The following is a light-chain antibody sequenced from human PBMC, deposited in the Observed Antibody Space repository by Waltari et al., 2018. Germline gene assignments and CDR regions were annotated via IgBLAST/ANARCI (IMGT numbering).Light chain of an antibody. CDR3: QAWDIGTVI. J-gene: IGLJ2*01. Sequence: YELTQAPSVSVSPGQTASITCSGENLDDKYVSWYQQKPGQSPALVMYQDDKRPSGIPERFSGSNSGNTATLTISGTQAMDEADYYCQAWDIGTVIFGGGTKLTVL. CDR2: QDD. V-gene: IGLV3-1*01. CDR1: NLDDKY.